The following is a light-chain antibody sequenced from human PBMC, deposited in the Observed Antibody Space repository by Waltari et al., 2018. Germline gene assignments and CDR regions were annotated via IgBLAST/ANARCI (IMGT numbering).Light chain of an antibody. CDR2: EDT. CDR3: YSTDIFRSERGV. J-gene: IGLJ2*01. CDR1: LLTKKF. V-gene: IGLV3-10*01. Sequence: SYELTQPPSVSVSPGQTATITCSGDLLTKKFTYWFQQKSGQAPEMVIYEDTKRLSAIPERFSGSSSGTTAALTITGAQVEDEADYYCYSTDIFRSERGVFGGGTKLLVL.